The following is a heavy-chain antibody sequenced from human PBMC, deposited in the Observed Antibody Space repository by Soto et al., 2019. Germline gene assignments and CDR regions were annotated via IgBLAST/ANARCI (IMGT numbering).Heavy chain of an antibody. D-gene: IGHD3-10*01. Sequence: SETLSLTCTVSGGSISSYYWSWIRQPPGKGLEWIGYIYYSGSTNYNPSLKSRVTISVDTSKNQFSLKLSSVTAADTAVYYCARVKMVRGVITIYDAFDIWGQGTMVTVSS. CDR3: ARVKMVRGVITIYDAFDI. V-gene: IGHV4-59*01. CDR2: IYYSGST. CDR1: GGSISSYY. J-gene: IGHJ3*02.